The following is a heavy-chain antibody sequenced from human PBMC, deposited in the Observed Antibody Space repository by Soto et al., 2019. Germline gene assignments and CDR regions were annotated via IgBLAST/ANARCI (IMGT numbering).Heavy chain of an antibody. Sequence: QVPLVQSGAEVKKPGSSVTVSCKASGGTFSSYAIHWVRQAPGQGLEWMGGIIPMYGPAKYAQRCQGRVTITADESPITVYMQLTSLPSQDTALYYWARVTSMVRGAIDHRFAPWCHGTLVTVSS. V-gene: IGHV1-69*01. D-gene: IGHD3-10*01. CDR3: ARVTSMVRGAIDHRFAP. CDR2: IIPMYGPA. J-gene: IGHJ5*02. CDR1: GGTFSSYA.